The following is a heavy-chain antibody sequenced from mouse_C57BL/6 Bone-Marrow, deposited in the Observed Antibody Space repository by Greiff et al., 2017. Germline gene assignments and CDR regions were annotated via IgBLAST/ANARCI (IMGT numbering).Heavy chain of an antibody. Sequence: VQLQQSGAELVRPGASVKLSCTASGFNIKDDYMHWVKQRPEQGLEWIGWIDPENGDTEYASKFQGKATITADTSSNTAYLQLSSLTSEDTAVYYCADYYGSSSWFAYWGQGTLVTVSA. CDR2: IDPENGDT. V-gene: IGHV14-4*01. CDR3: ADYYGSSSWFAY. CDR1: GFNIKDDY. D-gene: IGHD1-1*01. J-gene: IGHJ3*01.